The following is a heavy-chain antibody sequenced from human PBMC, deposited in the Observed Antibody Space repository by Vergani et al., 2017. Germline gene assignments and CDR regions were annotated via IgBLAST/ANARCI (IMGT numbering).Heavy chain of an antibody. CDR1: GFTFSTYD. D-gene: IGHD6-6*01. CDR2: IGTAGDT. Sequence: EVQLVESGGGLVQPGGSLRLSCAASGFTFSTYDMHWVRQATGKGLEWVSAIGTAGDTYYPGSVKGRFTISRENAKNSLYLQMNGLRAGDTAVYYCARRDSSSPALDYWDQVTLVTVSS. J-gene: IGHJ4*02. V-gene: IGHV3-13*01. CDR3: ARRDSSSPALDY.